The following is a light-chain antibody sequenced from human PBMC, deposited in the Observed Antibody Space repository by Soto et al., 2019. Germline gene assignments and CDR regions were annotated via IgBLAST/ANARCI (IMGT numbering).Light chain of an antibody. J-gene: IGKJ2*01. CDR1: QGISGN. CDR2: AAS. V-gene: IGKV1-12*01. Sequence: DIQMTQSPPSVSASVGDSVTVTCRASQGISGNLAWYQQTAGKAPKLLIYAASTVQTGVPSRFSGSGSVTEFTLTISSLQPEDFATYYCQQGDNFPLTFGQGTRVDIK. CDR3: QQGDNFPLT.